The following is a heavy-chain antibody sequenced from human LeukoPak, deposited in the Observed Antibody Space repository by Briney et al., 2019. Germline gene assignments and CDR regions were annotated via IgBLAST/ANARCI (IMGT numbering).Heavy chain of an antibody. D-gene: IGHD6-19*01. CDR2: ISYSGST. Sequence: SETLSLTCTVSGGSISSYYWNWIRQPPGKGLEWIGYISYSGSTNCNPSLKSRVTISLDTSKNQFSLKLSSVTAADTAVYYCAKGISGWFGIYYFDYWGQGTLVTVSS. CDR3: AKGISGWFGIYYFDY. J-gene: IGHJ4*02. CDR1: GGSISSYY. V-gene: IGHV4-59*12.